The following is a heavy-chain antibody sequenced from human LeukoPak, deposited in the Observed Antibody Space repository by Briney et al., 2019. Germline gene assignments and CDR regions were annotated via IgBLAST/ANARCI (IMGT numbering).Heavy chain of an antibody. J-gene: IGHJ4*02. Sequence: PSETLSLTCTVSDGSISSSNYYWDWIRQPPGKGLEWIGNIYYSGRTYYKPPLKTRITISVDRSKNQFSLKVSSVTAADTAVYYCARGHRDYDSTVSPIDCWGQGTLVTDSS. V-gene: IGHV4-39*01. CDR3: ARGHRDYDSTVSPIDC. CDR1: DGSISSSNYY. CDR2: IYYSGRT. D-gene: IGHD3-22*01.